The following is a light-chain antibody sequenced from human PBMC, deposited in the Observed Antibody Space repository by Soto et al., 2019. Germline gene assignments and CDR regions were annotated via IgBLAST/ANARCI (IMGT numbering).Light chain of an antibody. CDR3: IQALQTPV. CDR1: QSLQHSNGYNY. V-gene: IGKV2-28*01. CDR2: LAS. Sequence: DIVMTQSPLSLPVTPGEPASISCRSSQSLQHSNGYNYLDWYVQKPGQSPQILIYLASNRASGVRERFSGGCAGTDLTLKISRVEAEDVDTYYRIQALQTPVFGQGTKVEIK. J-gene: IGKJ1*01.